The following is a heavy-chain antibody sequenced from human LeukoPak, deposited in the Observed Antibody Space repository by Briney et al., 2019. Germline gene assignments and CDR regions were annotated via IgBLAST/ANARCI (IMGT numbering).Heavy chain of an antibody. J-gene: IGHJ6*02. CDR3: ARESLLLWRATAYYYYGMDV. V-gene: IGHV3-30*04. Sequence: GGSLRLSCAASGFTFSSYAMHWVRQAPGKGLGWVAVISYDGSNKYYADSVKGRFTISRDNSKNTLYLQMNSLRAEDTAVYYCARESLLLWRATAYYYYGMDVWGQGTTVTVSS. CDR1: GFTFSSYA. CDR2: ISYDGSNK. D-gene: IGHD3-10*01.